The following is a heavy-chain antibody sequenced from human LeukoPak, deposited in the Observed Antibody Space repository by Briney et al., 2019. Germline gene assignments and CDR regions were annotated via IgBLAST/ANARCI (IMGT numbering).Heavy chain of an antibody. Sequence: ASVKVSCKASGYTFTSYYMHWVRQAPGQGLEWMGIINPSGGSTSYAQKFHGRVTMTRDTSTSTVYMELSSLRSEDTAVYYCARDHPDSSGWYVGYNWFDPWGQGTLVTVSS. J-gene: IGHJ5*02. CDR2: INPSGGST. CDR3: ARDHPDSSGWYVGYNWFDP. D-gene: IGHD6-19*01. CDR1: GYTFTSYY. V-gene: IGHV1-46*01.